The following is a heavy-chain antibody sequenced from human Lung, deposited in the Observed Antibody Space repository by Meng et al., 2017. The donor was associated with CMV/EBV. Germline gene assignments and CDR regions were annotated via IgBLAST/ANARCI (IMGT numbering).Heavy chain of an antibody. CDR2: INHSGST. V-gene: IGHV4-34*01. D-gene: IGHD1-26*01. Sequence: TXSLTXXVYGGSFSGYYWSWIRQPPGKGLEWIGEINHSGSTNYNPSLKSRVTISVDTSKNQFSLKLSPVTAADTAVYYCARAPIVGATRAWFYYGMDVWGQGTXVTVSS. CDR3: ARAPIVGATRAWFYYGMDV. J-gene: IGHJ6*02. CDR1: GGSFSGYY.